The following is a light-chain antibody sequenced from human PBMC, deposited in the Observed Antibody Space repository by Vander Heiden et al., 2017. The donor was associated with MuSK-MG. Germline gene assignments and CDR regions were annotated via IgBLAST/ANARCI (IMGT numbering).Light chain of an antibody. CDR2: AAS. J-gene: IGKJ1*01. CDR1: QGISSY. V-gene: IGKV1-8*01. CDR3: QQEDSYPQT. Sequence: IRMTQSPTSFSASTGDRVTITCRASQGISSYLAWYQQKPGNAPKLLIYAASTLQSGVPSRFSGSGSGTDFALTISCLQSEDFATYYCQQEDSYPQTFGQGTKVEIK.